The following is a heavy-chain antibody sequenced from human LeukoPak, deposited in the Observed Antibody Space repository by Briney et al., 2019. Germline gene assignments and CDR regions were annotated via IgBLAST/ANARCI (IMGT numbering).Heavy chain of an antibody. CDR2: IYYSGST. CDR1: GGSISSYY. CDR3: ARAIVGATTGYFDY. J-gene: IGHJ4*02. Sequence: SETLSLTCTVSGGSISSYYRSWIRQPPGKGLEWIGYIYYSGSTNYNPSLKSRVTISVDTSKNQFSLKLSSVTAADTAVYYCARAIVGATTGYFDYWGQGTLVTVSS. D-gene: IGHD1-26*01. V-gene: IGHV4-59*01.